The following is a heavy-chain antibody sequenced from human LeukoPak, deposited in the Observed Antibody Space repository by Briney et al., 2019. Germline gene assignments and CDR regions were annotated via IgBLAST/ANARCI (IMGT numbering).Heavy chain of an antibody. CDR3: ARRGSSGYVDDAFDI. Sequence: SETLSLTCTVSGGSISSYYRRWIRQPPGKGLEWIGRVFTSGIISGNTHYNPSVKSRVPMSVDSSKNQFSLKLSSVTAADTAVYYCARRGSSGYVDDAFDIWGQGTMVTVSS. V-gene: IGHV4-4*07. CDR2: VFTSGII. CDR1: GGSISSYY. J-gene: IGHJ3*02. D-gene: IGHD3-22*01.